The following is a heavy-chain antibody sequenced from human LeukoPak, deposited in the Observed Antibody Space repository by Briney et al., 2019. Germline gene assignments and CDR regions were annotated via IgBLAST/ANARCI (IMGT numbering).Heavy chain of an antibody. CDR2: MSGSGGST. V-gene: IGHV3-23*01. CDR3: AKGIGTGNYYDSSGYYSDY. J-gene: IGHJ4*02. D-gene: IGHD3-22*01. CDR1: GFTFSSYA. Sequence: GGSLRLSCAASGFTFSSYAMSWVRQAPGKGLEWVSAMSGSGGSTYSADSVKGRFTISRDNSKKTLYLQMNSLRAEDTAVYYCAKGIGTGNYYDSSGYYSDYWGQGTLVIVSS.